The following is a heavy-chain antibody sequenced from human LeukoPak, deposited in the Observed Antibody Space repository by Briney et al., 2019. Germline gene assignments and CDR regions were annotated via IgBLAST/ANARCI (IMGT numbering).Heavy chain of an antibody. Sequence: GGSLRLSCAAFGFTFSSYAMSWVRQAPGKGLEWVSAISGSGGSTYYADSVKGRFTISRDNSENTLYLQMNSLRAEDTAVYYCAKGNYYGSGSGSYYYMDVWGKGTTVTVSS. D-gene: IGHD3-10*01. CDR3: AKGNYYGSGSGSYYYMDV. CDR1: GFTFSSYA. J-gene: IGHJ6*03. CDR2: ISGSGGST. V-gene: IGHV3-23*01.